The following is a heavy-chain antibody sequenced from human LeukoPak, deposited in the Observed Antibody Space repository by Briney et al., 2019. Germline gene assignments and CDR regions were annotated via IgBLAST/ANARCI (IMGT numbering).Heavy chain of an antibody. D-gene: IGHD4-23*01. V-gene: IGHV4-59*12. CDR1: GGSISSYY. CDR2: IYYSGST. J-gene: IGHJ6*02. Sequence: SETLSLTCTVSGGSISSYYWSWIRQPPGKGLEWIGYIYYSGSTYYNPSLKSRVTISVDTSKNQFSLKVSSVTAADTAVYYCARAGGGSYYYGMDVWGQGTTVTVSS. CDR3: ARAGGGSYYYGMDV.